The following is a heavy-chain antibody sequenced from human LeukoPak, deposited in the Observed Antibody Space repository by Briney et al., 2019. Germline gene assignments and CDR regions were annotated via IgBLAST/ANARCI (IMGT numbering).Heavy chain of an antibody. Sequence: GGSLRLSCAASGFTFSIYAMSWVRQAPGKGLQWVSSITSRGESTWYVDSVKGRFTITRDNSENTLYLQMHSLTAEDTAVYYCARDRPNCYVSDGHYDRRDGDYWGRGTLVSVPS. CDR2: ITSRGEST. CDR3: ARDRPNCYVSDGHYDRRDGDY. CDR1: GFTFSIYA. V-gene: IGHV3-23*01. D-gene: IGHD2-2*01. J-gene: IGHJ4*02.